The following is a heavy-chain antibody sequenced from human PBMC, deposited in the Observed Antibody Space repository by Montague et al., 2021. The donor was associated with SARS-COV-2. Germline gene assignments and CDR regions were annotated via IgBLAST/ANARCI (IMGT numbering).Heavy chain of an antibody. CDR2: IKQDGSEI. D-gene: IGHD1-1*01. J-gene: IGHJ3*02. Sequence: SLRLSCEASGFTFSNYWLSWVRQAPGMGLEWVANIKQDGSEIYYLDSXKGRFTISRDNSKNSLSLQMNSLRAEDTALYFCARVSEGESNNSQYRAFGIWGQGTMVTVSS. V-gene: IGHV3-7*01. CDR1: GFTFSNYW. CDR3: ARVSEGESNNSQYRAFGI.